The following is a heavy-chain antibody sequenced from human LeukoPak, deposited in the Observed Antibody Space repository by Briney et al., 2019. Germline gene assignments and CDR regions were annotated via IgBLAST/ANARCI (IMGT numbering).Heavy chain of an antibody. Sequence: HAGGSLRLSWAASRFIFSNYAMHWVRQAPGKGLDWVAVISYHGRDQFYADSVKGRFTISRDSSKDTLYLQMNSLRTEDTAVYYCVRQDCSGGSCYLDYWGQGTLVTVSS. D-gene: IGHD2-15*01. CDR1: RFIFSNYA. CDR3: VRQDCSGGSCYLDY. CDR2: ISYHGRDQ. J-gene: IGHJ4*02. V-gene: IGHV3-30*04.